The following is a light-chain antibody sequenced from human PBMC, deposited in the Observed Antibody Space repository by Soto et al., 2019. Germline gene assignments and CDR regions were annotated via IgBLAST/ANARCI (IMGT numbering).Light chain of an antibody. J-gene: IGLJ3*02. Sequence: QSVLTQPPSASGTPGQRVTISCSGSSSNIGSDTVNWYRQLPGTASKLLIDSNDQRPSGVPDRFSGSKSGTSASLAISGLQSEDEADYYCAAWDDSLNGWVFGGGTKLTVL. V-gene: IGLV1-44*01. CDR2: SND. CDR1: SSNIGSDT. CDR3: AAWDDSLNGWV.